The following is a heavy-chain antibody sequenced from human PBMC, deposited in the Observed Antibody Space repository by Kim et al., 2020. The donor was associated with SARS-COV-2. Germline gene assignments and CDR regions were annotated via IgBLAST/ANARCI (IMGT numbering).Heavy chain of an antibody. CDR1: GDSLSSDY. Sequence: SETLSLICTVSGDSLSSDYWSWNRQPAGKGLEWIGRIYTSGRTNYNPSLQSRVTMSVDMSKNQFSLKLSSVTAADTAVYYCASASGHWGQGTLVTVSS. CDR3: ASASGH. V-gene: IGHV4-4*07. J-gene: IGHJ4*02. CDR2: IYTSGRT.